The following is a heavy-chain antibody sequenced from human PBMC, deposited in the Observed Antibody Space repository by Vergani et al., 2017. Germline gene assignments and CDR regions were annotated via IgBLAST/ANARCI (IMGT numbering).Heavy chain of an antibody. CDR3: ARDSVIQGSND. CDR1: GFTFSSYS. V-gene: IGHV3-21*04. D-gene: IGHD4-11*01. Sequence: EVQLVESGGGLVQPGRSLRLSCAASGFTFSSYSMNWVRQAPGKGLEWVSSISSSSSYIYYADSVKGRFTISRDNSKNTLYLQMNSLRAEDTAVYYCARDSVIQGSNDWGQGTLVTVSS. CDR2: ISSSSSYI. J-gene: IGHJ4*02.